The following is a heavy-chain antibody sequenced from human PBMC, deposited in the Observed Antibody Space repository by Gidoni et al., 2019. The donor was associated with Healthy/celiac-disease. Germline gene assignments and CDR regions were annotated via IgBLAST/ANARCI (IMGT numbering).Heavy chain of an antibody. CDR1: GFTFSSYA. CDR3: AKDPYDILTGFDY. CDR2: ISGSGGST. V-gene: IGHV3-23*01. D-gene: IGHD3-9*01. J-gene: IGHJ4*02. Sequence: EVQRLESGGGLVQPGGSLRLSCAASGFTFSSYAMSWVRQAPGKGLEWVSAISGSGGSTYYADSVKGRFTISRDNSKNTLYLQMNSLRAEDTAVYYCAKDPYDILTGFDYWGQGTLVTVSS.